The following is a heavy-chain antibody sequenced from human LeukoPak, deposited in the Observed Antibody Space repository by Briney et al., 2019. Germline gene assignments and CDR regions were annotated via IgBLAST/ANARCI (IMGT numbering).Heavy chain of an antibody. J-gene: IGHJ4*02. V-gene: IGHV4-38-2*02. CDR1: GYSISSGYF. CDR2: FYHSGIT. CDR3: ARAVHYSGTSDQYTGGWYYFDF. D-gene: IGHD3-10*01. Sequence: SETLSLTCTVSGYSISSGYFWGWIRPPPGKGLEWIGSFYHSGITYYNPSLKSRVTISVDMSRKHFFLDLSSVTAADTAVYYCARAVHYSGTSDQYTGGWYYFDFWGQGTLVTVSS.